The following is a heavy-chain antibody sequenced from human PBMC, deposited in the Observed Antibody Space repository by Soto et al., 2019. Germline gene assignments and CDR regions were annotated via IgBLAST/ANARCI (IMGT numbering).Heavy chain of an antibody. CDR2: FDTEDGET. CDR1: GYTLTELS. V-gene: IGHV1-24*01. J-gene: IGHJ3*02. D-gene: IGHD6-6*01. CDR3: ATVVAARPRVPFDI. Sequence: ASVKVSCKVSGYTLTELSMHWVRQAPGKGLEWMGGFDTEDGETIYAQKLQGRVTMTGDTSTNTAYMELSSLRSEDTAVYYCATVVAARPRVPFDIWGQGTMVTVSS.